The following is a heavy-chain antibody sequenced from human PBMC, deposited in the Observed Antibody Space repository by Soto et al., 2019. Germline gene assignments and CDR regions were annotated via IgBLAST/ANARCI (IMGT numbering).Heavy chain of an antibody. CDR1: GFTFSVYW. Sequence: EVQLVESGGGLVQPGGSLRLSCAASGFTFSVYWMHWVRQAPGKGLMWVSRIKGDGTVTSYADSVKGRFTISRDNAKNTLYLQMNSLRAEDTAVYYCAKSDWFDPWGQGTLVTVSS. CDR3: AKSDWFDP. CDR2: IKGDGTVT. V-gene: IGHV3-74*01. J-gene: IGHJ5*02.